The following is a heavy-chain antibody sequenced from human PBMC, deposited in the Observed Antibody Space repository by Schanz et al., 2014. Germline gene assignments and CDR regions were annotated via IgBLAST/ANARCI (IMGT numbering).Heavy chain of an antibody. CDR1: RSTFSSFG. CDR3: ARDRLECGAECYSVEVFEI. Sequence: QVQLVQSGAEVKKPGSSVKVSCKASRSTFSSFGINWVRQAPGQGLEWMGRIIPSLGLAKYEQKFQDKVTITADTSTTAAYMELSGLRSEDTAVYYCARDRLECGAECYSVEVFEIWGQGTLVIVSS. D-gene: IGHD2-21*01. J-gene: IGHJ4*02. CDR2: IIPSLGLA. V-gene: IGHV1-69*04.